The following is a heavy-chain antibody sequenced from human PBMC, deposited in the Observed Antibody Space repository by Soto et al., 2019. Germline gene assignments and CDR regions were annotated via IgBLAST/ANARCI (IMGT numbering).Heavy chain of an antibody. J-gene: IGHJ6*02. CDR2: IYSGGST. CDR1: GFTVSSNY. D-gene: IGHD3-9*01. V-gene: IGHV3-53*01. CDR3: ARDKYDILTGYPKGGMDV. Sequence: GGSLRLSCAASGFTVSSNYMSWVRQAPGKGLEWVSVIYSGGSTYYADSVKGRFTISRDNSKNTLYLQMNSLRAEDTAVYYCARDKYDILTGYPKGGMDVWGQGTTVTVSS.